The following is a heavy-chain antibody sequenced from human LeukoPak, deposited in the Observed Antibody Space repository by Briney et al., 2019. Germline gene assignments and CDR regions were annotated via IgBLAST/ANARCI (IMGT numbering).Heavy chain of an antibody. CDR3: ARDNWNYGSSMDV. D-gene: IGHD1-7*01. Sequence: SETLSLTCAVYGVSFSGYYWNWIRQSPGKGLEWIGEINHSGSTNYNPSLKSRVTISVDTSKNQFSLKLSSVTAADTAVYYCARDNWNYGSSMDVWGQGTTVTVSS. CDR2: INHSGST. J-gene: IGHJ6*02. V-gene: IGHV4-34*01. CDR1: GVSFSGYY.